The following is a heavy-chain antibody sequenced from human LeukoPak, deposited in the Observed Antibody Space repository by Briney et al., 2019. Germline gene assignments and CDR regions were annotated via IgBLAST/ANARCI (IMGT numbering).Heavy chain of an antibody. D-gene: IGHD1-26*01. Sequence: PGGSLRRSGAGSGFTCSTYWMTWVGQAPGKGLEGVARIEQGGNDKYYVDSVKGRFTISRADARNSLYLQMNSLRAEDTAVYYCARDPERGGSYFDYWGQGTLVTVSS. CDR3: ARDPERGGSYFDY. J-gene: IGHJ4*02. CDR2: IEQGGNDK. V-gene: IGHV3-7*01. CDR1: GFTCSTYW.